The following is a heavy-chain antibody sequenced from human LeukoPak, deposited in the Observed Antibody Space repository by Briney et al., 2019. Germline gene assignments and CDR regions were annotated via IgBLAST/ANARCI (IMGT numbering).Heavy chain of an antibody. CDR1: GGSISSGDYY. V-gene: IGHV4-30-4*08. Sequence: PSQTLSLTCTVSGGSISSGDYYWSWIRQPPGKGLEWIGYIYYSGSPYYNPSLKSRVTISVDTCKNQFSLKLRSVTAAATAVYYCALTIRGVPFDAFDIWGQGTMVTVSS. J-gene: IGHJ3*02. D-gene: IGHD3-10*01. CDR3: ALTIRGVPFDAFDI. CDR2: IYYSGSP.